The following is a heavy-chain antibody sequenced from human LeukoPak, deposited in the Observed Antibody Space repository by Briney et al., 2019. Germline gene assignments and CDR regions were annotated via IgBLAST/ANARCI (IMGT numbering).Heavy chain of an antibody. Sequence: PSETLSLTCTVSGGSISSYYWSWIRQPPGKGLEWIGYIYYSGSTNYNPSLKSRVTISVDTSKNQFSLKLSSVTAADTAVYYCARSYSSNWYRFGYGHWGQGTLVTVSP. CDR2: IYYSGST. V-gene: IGHV4-59*08. CDR3: ARSYSSNWYRFGYGH. D-gene: IGHD6-13*01. CDR1: GGSISSYY. J-gene: IGHJ4*02.